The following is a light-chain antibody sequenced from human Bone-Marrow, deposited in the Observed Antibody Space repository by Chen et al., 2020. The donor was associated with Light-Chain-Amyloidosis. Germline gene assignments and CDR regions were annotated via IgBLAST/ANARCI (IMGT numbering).Light chain of an antibody. CDR2: DPS. J-gene: IGKJ4*01. Sequence: ENVLTQFPATLPLSPGDNATLSCRATHSVSTSLAWYQQKVGQPPSLLIYDPSSRASGIPARFSGSGSGTDFTLTIANVDPDDFAVYYCQQRTHWPLTFGGGTKVEI. V-gene: IGKV3-11*01. CDR3: QQRTHWPLT. CDR1: HSVSTS.